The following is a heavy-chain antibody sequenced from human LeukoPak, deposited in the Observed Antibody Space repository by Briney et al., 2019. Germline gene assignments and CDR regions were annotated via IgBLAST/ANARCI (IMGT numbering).Heavy chain of an antibody. J-gene: IGHJ4*02. Sequence: SSVKLSRKASGATFSSYAISCERQGPGQRLEWMGSIIPILCLSNHKQKFQRTVTITADKSTITAYMEPNSLRSEDTAEYYCARREFGRDSYETLDYWGQETLVTVSS. CDR2: IIPILCLS. CDR3: ARREFGRDSYETLDY. D-gene: IGHD5-24*01. V-gene: IGHV1-69*04. CDR1: GATFSSYA.